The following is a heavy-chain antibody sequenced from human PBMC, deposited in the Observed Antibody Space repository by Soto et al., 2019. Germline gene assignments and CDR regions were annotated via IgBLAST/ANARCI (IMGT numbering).Heavy chain of an antibody. D-gene: IGHD2-15*01. CDR2: ISGSGGST. CDR1: GFTFSSYA. V-gene: IGHV3-23*01. Sequence: LRLSCAASGFTFSSYAMSWVRQAPGKGLEWVSAISGSGGSTYYADSVKGRFTISRDNSKNTLYLQMNSLRAEDTAVYYCAKNGGTVAAENTNWFDPWGQGTLVTVSS. J-gene: IGHJ5*02. CDR3: AKNGGTVAAENTNWFDP.